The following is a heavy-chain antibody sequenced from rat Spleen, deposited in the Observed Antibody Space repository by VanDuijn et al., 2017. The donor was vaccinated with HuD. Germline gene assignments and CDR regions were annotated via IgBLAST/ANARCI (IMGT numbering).Heavy chain of an antibody. J-gene: IGHJ3*01. CDR3: ARLYYSSYD. V-gene: IGHV5-29*01. Sequence: EVQLVESGGGLVQPGRSLKLSCAASGFTFSNYGMAWVRQAPTKGLEWVATISYDGSSTYYRDSVKGRFTISRDNAKSTLYLQMDSLRSEDTATYYCARLYYSSYDWGQGTLVTVSS. CDR2: ISYDGSST. CDR1: GFTFSNYG. D-gene: IGHD1-2*01.